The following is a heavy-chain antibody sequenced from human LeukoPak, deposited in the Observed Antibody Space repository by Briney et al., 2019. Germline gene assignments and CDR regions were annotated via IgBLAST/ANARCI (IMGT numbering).Heavy chain of an antibody. CDR3: ARDLLGWELHYFDY. D-gene: IGHD1-26*01. J-gene: IGHJ4*02. Sequence: SETLSLTCAVYGGSFSGYYWSWIRQPPGKGLEWIGEIIDSGSTKYNSSLKSRVTISVDTSKNQFSLNLSSVTAADTAVYYCARDLLGWELHYFDYWGQGTLVTVSS. V-gene: IGHV4-34*12. CDR1: GGSFSGYY. CDR2: IIDSGST.